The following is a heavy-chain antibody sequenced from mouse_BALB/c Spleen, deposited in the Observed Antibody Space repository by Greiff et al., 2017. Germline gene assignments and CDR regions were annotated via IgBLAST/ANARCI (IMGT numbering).Heavy chain of an antibody. V-gene: IGHV2-9*02. D-gene: IGHD2-1*01. J-gene: IGHJ4*01. CDR3: AGVPYGNYAMDY. CDR2: IWAGGST. CDR1: GFSLTSYG. Sequence: VKLMESGPGLVAPSQSLSITCTVSGFSLTSYGVHWVRQPPGKGLEWLGVIWAGGSTNYHSALMSRLSISKDNSKSQVFLKLNSLQTDDTAMYYGAGVPYGNYAMDYWGQGTSVTVSS.